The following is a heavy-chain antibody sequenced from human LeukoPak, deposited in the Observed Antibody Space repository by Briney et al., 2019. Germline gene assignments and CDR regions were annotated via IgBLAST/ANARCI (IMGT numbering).Heavy chain of an antibody. J-gene: IGHJ4*02. CDR1: GFTFTSSA. V-gene: IGHV1-58*01. D-gene: IGHD3-10*01. CDR2: IVVGSGNT. Sequence: SVKVSCKASGFTFTSSAVQWVRQARGQRLEWIGWIVVGSGNTNYAQKFQERVTITRDMSTSTAYMELSSLRSEDTAVYYCAAVMVRGVQASDYWGQGTLVTVSS. CDR3: AAVMVRGVQASDY.